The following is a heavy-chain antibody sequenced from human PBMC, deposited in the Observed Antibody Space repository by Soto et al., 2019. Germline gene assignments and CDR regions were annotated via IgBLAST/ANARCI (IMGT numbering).Heavy chain of an antibody. CDR1: GFTFSSYA. CDR2: IYAGSNKI. D-gene: IGHD4-17*01. V-gene: IGHV3-23*01. CDR3: AKDAVSGDGVWLPHY. J-gene: IGHJ4*02. Sequence: GGSLRLSCAASGFTFSSYAMIWARQAPGEGLEWVSGIYAGSNKIYYADSVKGRFTTSRDNSGDSLYLQMNSLRVEDTAIYYCAKDAVSGDGVWLPHYWGQGTVVTVSS.